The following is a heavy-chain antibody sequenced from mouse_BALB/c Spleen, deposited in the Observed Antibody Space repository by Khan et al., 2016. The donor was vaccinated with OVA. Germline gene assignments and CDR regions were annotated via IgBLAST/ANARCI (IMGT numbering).Heavy chain of an antibody. J-gene: IGHJ3*01. Sequence: QVQLQQSGPELVKPGASVKMSCKASGYTFTDYVINWVKQRTGQGLEWIGDIYPGSGSTYYNEKFKGKAKLTADKSPNTAYMQLSSLTFEDSAVYVCARGGYSVFAYWGQGTLVTVSA. CDR3: ARGGYSVFAY. CDR1: GYTFTDYV. CDR2: IYPGSGST. V-gene: IGHV1-77*01. D-gene: IGHD1-1*01.